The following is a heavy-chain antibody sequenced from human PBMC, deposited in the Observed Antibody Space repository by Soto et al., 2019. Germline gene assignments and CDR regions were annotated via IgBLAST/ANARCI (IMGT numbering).Heavy chain of an antibody. Sequence: PWGSLRLSWVPGYFTFGEYAMHWVGRPPGKGLEWVASITWNSDMIGYADSVKGRFTISIDNGENSLYLQMSSLRREDTALYYCATVGYAYGFSAMDVWGLGTTVTVSS. CDR3: ATVGYAYGFSAMDV. CDR2: ITWNSDMI. J-gene: IGHJ6*01. V-gene: IGHV3-9*01. D-gene: IGHD2-2*01. CDR1: YFTFGEYA.